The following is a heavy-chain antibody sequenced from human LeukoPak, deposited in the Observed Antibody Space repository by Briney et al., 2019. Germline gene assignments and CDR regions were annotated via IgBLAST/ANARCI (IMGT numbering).Heavy chain of an antibody. V-gene: IGHV3-48*03. D-gene: IGHD4-17*01. CDR1: GFTFSSYE. J-gene: IGHJ4*02. CDR3: ARDSPLTYGDYVDY. Sequence: GGSLRLSCAASGFTFSSYEMNWVRQAPGKGLEWVSYISSSGSTIYYADSVKGRFTISRDNSRNTLYLQMNSLRAEDTAVYYCARDSPLTYGDYVDYWGQGTLVTVSS. CDR2: ISSSGSTI.